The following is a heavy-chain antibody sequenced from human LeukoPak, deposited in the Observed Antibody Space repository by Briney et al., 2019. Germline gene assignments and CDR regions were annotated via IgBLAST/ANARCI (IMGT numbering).Heavy chain of an antibody. CDR3: ATLGYCSSVSCSRAWFDY. CDR2: IKQDGSEK. J-gene: IGHJ5*01. CDR1: GFTFSSYY. D-gene: IGHD2-2*01. V-gene: IGHV3-7*01. Sequence: GGSLRLSCAASGFTFSSYYMSWVRQAPGKGLEWVANIKQDGSEKYYVDSVKGRFTISRDNAKNSLSLKMNSLRAEDSAVYYCATLGYCSSVSCSRAWFDYWGQGTLVTVSS.